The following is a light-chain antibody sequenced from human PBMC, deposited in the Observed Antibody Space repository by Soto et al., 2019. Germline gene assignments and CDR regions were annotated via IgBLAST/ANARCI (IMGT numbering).Light chain of an antibody. CDR2: GAS. J-gene: IGKJ4*01. CDR3: QQRSNWPT. CDR1: QSVSSY. Sequence: EIVLTQSPATLSLSPGGRATLSCRASQSVSSYLAWYQQTPGQAPRLLIYGASNRATGIPARFSGSGSGTDFPLTISSLEPEDFAVYYCQQRSNWPTFGGGTKVDI. V-gene: IGKV3-11*01.